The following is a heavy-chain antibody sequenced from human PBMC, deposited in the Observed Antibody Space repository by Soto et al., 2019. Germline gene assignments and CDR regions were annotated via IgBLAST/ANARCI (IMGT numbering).Heavy chain of an antibody. CDR3: ARFEQLVLH. D-gene: IGHD6-13*01. Sequence: QVQLVQSGAEVKKPGSSVKVSCKASGGTFSNFAISWVRQAPGQGLEWMGGFIPIFGTLNYAQRLQGRLTISANESTSTAYMELSRLSSEDTAVYYCARFEQLVLHWGQGTLVTVSS. CDR1: GGTFSNFA. CDR2: FIPIFGTL. V-gene: IGHV1-69*01. J-gene: IGHJ1*01.